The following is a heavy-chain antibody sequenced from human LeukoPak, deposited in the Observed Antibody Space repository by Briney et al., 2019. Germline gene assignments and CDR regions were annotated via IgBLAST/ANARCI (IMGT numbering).Heavy chain of an antibody. J-gene: IGHJ4*02. CDR2: ISGSGGST. CDR3: AKLVVVTTSPFDY. CDR1: GFTFSSYA. V-gene: IGHV3-23*01. D-gene: IGHD2-15*01. Sequence: PGGSLRLSCAASGFTFSSYAMNWVRQAPGKGLEWVSAISGSGGSTYYADSVKGRFAISRDNAKNSLYLQMNSLRAEDTAVYYCAKLVVVTTSPFDYWGQGTLVTVSS.